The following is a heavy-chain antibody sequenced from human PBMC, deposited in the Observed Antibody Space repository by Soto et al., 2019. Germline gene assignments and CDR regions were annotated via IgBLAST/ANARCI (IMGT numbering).Heavy chain of an antibody. CDR2: ISGSGGST. J-gene: IGHJ4*02. CDR1: GFTFSSYA. Sequence: PGGSLRLSCAASGFTFSSYAMSWVRQAPGKGLEWVSAISGSGGSTYYADSVKGRFTISRDNSKNTLYLQMNSLRAEDTAVYYCAKDTPHYYYDRVGDGGYFDYWGQGTLVTVSS. D-gene: IGHD3-22*01. V-gene: IGHV3-23*01. CDR3: AKDTPHYYYDRVGDGGYFDY.